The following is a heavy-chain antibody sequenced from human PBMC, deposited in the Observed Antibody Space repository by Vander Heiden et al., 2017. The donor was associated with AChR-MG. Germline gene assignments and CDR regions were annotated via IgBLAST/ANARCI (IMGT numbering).Heavy chain of an antibody. J-gene: IGHJ5*02. D-gene: IGHD1-26*01. Sequence: EVQLLESGRGLVQPGGSLRLSCAASGFTFSSYAMGWVRQTPGKGLEWFSAISGSGGSTYYADSVKGRFTISRDNSKNTLYLQMNSLRAEDTAVYYCARVSGVPYGRAAPKHRFDPWGQGTLVTVSS. CDR2: ISGSGGST. CDR1: GFTFSSYA. V-gene: IGHV3-23*01. CDR3: ARVSGVPYGRAAPKHRFDP.